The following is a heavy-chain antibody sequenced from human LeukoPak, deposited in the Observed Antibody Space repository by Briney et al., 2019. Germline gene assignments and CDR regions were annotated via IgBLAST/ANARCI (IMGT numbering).Heavy chain of an antibody. CDR1: GGTFSSYA. Sequence: VKVSCKASGGTFSSYAISWVRQAPGQGLEWMGGIIPIFGTANYAQKFQGRVTITADKSTSTAYMELRSLRSDDTAVYYCARCPSYYSSSWCSDYWGQGTLVTVSS. V-gene: IGHV1-69*13. CDR2: IIPIFGTA. D-gene: IGHD6-13*01. J-gene: IGHJ4*02. CDR3: ARCPSYYSSSWCSDY.